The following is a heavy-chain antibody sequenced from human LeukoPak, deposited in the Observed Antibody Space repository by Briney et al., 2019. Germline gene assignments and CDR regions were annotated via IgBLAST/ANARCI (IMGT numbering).Heavy chain of an antibody. V-gene: IGHV3-21*01. CDR2: ISSSSSYI. D-gene: IGHD6-13*01. Sequence: GGSLRLSCAASGFTFSSYSMNWVRQAPGKGLEWVSSISSSSSYIYYADSVKGRFTISRDNAKNSLYLQMNSLRAEDTAVYYCARGLVYSSSFIDYWGQGTLVTVSS. J-gene: IGHJ4*02. CDR1: GFTFSSYS. CDR3: ARGLVYSSSFIDY.